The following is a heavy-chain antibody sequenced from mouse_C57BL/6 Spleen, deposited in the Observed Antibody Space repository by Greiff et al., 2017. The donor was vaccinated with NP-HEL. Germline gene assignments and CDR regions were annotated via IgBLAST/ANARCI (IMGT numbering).Heavy chain of an antibody. CDR2: IWSGGST. CDR3: ARKGMVTTPYYYAMDY. Sequence: QVQLKESGPGLVQPSQSLSITCTVSGFSLTSYGVHWVRQSPGKGLEWLGVIWSGGSTDYNAAFISRLSISKDNSKSQVFFKMNSLQADDTAIYYCARKGMVTTPYYYAMDYWGQGTSVTVSS. CDR1: GFSLTSYG. D-gene: IGHD2-2*01. V-gene: IGHV2-2*01. J-gene: IGHJ4*01.